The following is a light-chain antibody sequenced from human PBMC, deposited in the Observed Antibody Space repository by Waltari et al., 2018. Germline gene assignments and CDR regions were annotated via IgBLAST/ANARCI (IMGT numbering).Light chain of an antibody. J-gene: IGKJ2*01. V-gene: IGKV3-15*01. CDR3: HQYNDGPPFN. Sequence: EIVMAQSPASLSVSPGERAIFSCRASQSVTTNVAWYQQKPDQPPRLLIYGASTRPTDIPARFSGSGSGTEFTLTITSPQSEDVGVYYCHQYNDGPPFNFGQGTKLEIK. CDR1: QSVTTN. CDR2: GAS.